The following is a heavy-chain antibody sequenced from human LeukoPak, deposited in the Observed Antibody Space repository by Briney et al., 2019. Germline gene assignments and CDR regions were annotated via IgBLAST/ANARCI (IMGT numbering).Heavy chain of an antibody. Sequence: ASVKVSCKASGYTFTSYYMHWVRLAPGQGLEWMGTINPSGGSTSYAQKFQGRVTMTRDTSTSTVYMELSSLRSEDTAVYYCARPHSDGSASYYFDYWGQGTLVTVSS. D-gene: IGHD3-22*01. J-gene: IGHJ4*02. V-gene: IGHV1-46*01. CDR3: ARPHSDGSASYYFDY. CDR2: INPSGGST. CDR1: GYTFTSYY.